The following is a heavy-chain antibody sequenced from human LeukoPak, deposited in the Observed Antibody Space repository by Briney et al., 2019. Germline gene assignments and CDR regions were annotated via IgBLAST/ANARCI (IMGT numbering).Heavy chain of an antibody. CDR2: IYYSGNT. J-gene: IGHJ3*02. CDR1: GGSISSYS. D-gene: IGHD3-3*01. V-gene: IGHV4-59*08. CDR3: ARIWGSGYNDAFDI. Sequence: SETLSLPCTVSGGSISSYSWSWIRQPPGKGLEWIGYIYYSGNTNYNPSLKSRVTISVDMSKTQFSLKLTSVTAADTAVYYCARIWGSGYNDAFDIWGQGTMVTVSS.